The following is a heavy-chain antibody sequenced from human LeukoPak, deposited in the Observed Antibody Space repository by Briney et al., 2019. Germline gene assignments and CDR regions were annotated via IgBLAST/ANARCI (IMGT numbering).Heavy chain of an antibody. V-gene: IGHV3-30*02. CDR2: IRYDGSNK. Sequence: GGSLRLSCAASGFTFSSYGMHWVRQAPGKGLEWVAFIRYDGSNKYYADSVKGRFTISRDNSKNTLYLQMNSLRAEDAAVYYCAKDGSYDSSGYYFYYFDYWGQGTLVTVSS. J-gene: IGHJ4*02. CDR1: GFTFSSYG. CDR3: AKDGSYDSSGYYFYYFDY. D-gene: IGHD3-22*01.